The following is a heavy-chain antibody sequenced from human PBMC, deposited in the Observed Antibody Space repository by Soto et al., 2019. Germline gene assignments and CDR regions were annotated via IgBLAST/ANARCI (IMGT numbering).Heavy chain of an antibody. CDR2: MNPNSGNT. Sequence: QVQLVQSGAEVKKPGASVKVSCKASGYTFTSYDINWVRQATGQGLEWMGWMNPNSGNTGYAQKFQGRVSRTRKTAISKDSMELSSLRSEDTAVDYCASRCSQYSYGYVLGYWGQGTLVTVSS. D-gene: IGHD5-18*01. CDR1: GYTFTSYD. CDR3: ASRCSQYSYGYVLGY. J-gene: IGHJ4*02. V-gene: IGHV1-8*01.